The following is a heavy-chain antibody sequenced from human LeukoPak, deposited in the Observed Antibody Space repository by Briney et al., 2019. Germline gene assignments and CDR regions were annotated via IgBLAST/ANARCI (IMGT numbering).Heavy chain of an antibody. D-gene: IGHD2-15*01. J-gene: IGHJ3*02. CDR1: GGSISSGDYY. CDR3: ARHFGRARSAFDI. V-gene: IGHV4-30-4*01. CDR2: IYYSGST. Sequence: NSSETLSLTCTVSGGSISSGDYYWSWIRQPPGKGLEWIGYIYYSGSTYYNPSLKSRVTISVDTSKNQFSLKLSSVTAADTAVYYCARHFGRARSAFDIWGQGTMVTVSS.